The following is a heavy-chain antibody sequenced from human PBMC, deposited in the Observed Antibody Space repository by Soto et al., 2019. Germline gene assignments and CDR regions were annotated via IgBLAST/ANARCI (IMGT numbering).Heavy chain of an antibody. Sequence: ASVKVSCKVSGYTLTELSMHWVRQAPGKGLEWMGGFDPEDGETIYAQKFQGRVTMTEDTSTDTAYMELSSLRSEDTAVYYCATSSGGYYGRCSDYRGQGTLVPVSS. CDR3: ATSSGGYYGRCSDY. CDR2: FDPEDGET. V-gene: IGHV1-24*01. CDR1: GYTLTELS. D-gene: IGHD1-26*01. J-gene: IGHJ4*02.